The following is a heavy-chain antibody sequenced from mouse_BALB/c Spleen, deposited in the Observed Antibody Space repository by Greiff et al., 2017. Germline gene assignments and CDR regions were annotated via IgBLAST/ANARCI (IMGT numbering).Heavy chain of an antibody. J-gene: IGHJ2*01. CDR3: ARELDGNYDY. Sequence: VKLMESGPGLVAPSQCLSITCTVSGFSLTSYGVHWVRQPPGKGLEWLGVIWAGGSTNYNSAHMSRLSISKDNSKSQVFLKMNSLQTDDTTMYYCARELDGNYDYWGQGNTLTVSP. D-gene: IGHD2-1*01. CDR1: GFSLTSYG. CDR2: IWAGGST. V-gene: IGHV2-9*02.